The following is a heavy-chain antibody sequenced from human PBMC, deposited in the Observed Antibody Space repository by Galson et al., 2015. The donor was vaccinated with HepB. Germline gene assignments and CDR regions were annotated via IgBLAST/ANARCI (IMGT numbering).Heavy chain of an antibody. CDR2: ISYDGSK. V-gene: IGHV3-30*03. CDR1: GFTFSNYG. CDR3: ARVRINNLDY. D-gene: IGHD1/OR15-1a*01. Sequence: LRLSCAASGFTFSNYGMHWVRQAPGKGLEWLAVISYDGSKTYADSVKGRFTISRDNSKSTLYLHMNSLRFEDTSMYYCARVRINNLDYWGQGTLVTVSS. J-gene: IGHJ4*02.